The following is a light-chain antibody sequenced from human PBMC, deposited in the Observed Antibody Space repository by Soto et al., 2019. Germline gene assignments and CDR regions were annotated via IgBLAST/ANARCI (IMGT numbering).Light chain of an antibody. CDR1: SSDVGSYKY. V-gene: IGLV2-23*01. CDR3: CSYAGSSTPYV. J-gene: IGLJ1*01. CDR2: EGS. Sequence: QSVLSQPASVSGSPGQSITSSCTGTSSDVGSYKYVSWYQQYPGKAPKLMIYEGSKRPSGVSNRFSGSKSGNTASLTITGLQAEDEADYYCCSYAGSSTPYVFGSGTNVTVL.